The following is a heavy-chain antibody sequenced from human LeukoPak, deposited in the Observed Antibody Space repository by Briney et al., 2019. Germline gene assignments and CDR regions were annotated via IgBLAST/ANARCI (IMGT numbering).Heavy chain of an antibody. J-gene: IGHJ6*03. CDR1: GYSFTNYW. D-gene: IGHD2-2*01. CDR2: IYPGDPDI. CDR3: ARLTSTRPFYYYYYMDV. Sequence: GESLQISCKASGYSFTNYWIGWVRQMPGKGLEWMGSIYPGDPDIRYSPSFQGQVTISADKSISTAYLRWNSLKSSDTAMYYCARLTSTRPFYYYYYMDVWGKGTTVTVSS. V-gene: IGHV5-51*01.